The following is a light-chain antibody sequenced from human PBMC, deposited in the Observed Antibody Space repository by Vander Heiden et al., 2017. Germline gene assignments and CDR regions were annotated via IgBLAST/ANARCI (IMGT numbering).Light chain of an antibody. CDR1: QSVSSY. Sequence: EIVLTQSPATPSLSPGGGATLPRRASQSVSSYLACFQHKPGQAPRLLIYEASNRATGIPGRFSGTGSGTDFTLTISSLGPEDSAVYYCQHRSGWLPGTFGPGTKVEIK. V-gene: IGKV3-11*01. J-gene: IGKJ1*01. CDR3: QHRSGWLPGT. CDR2: EAS.